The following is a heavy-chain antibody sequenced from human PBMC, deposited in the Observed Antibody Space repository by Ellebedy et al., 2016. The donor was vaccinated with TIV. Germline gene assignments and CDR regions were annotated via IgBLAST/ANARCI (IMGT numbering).Heavy chain of an antibody. CDR1: GYSSTPYW. CDR3: AAVRTTSWGYFDY. CDR2: TYPSDSDT. V-gene: IGHV5-51*01. D-gene: IGHD2-2*01. J-gene: IGHJ4*02. Sequence: PGGSLRLSCDRSGYSSTPYWIGWVRQMPAKGLAWMGTTYPSDSDTRYSPSFPVQVIISADKSISAAYLQLRSLKASDTAVYYCAAVRTTSWGYFDYWGQGTLVTVSS.